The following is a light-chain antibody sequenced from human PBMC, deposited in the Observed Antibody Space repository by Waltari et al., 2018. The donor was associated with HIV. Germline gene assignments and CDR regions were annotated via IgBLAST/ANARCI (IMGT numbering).Light chain of an antibody. CDR3: QQYNNWPPEDT. Sequence: EIVMTQSPATLSVSPGASAILSCRASQSVTTNLAWYQQKPGQAPRLLSYGASTRATGIPARFSSSGSGTGFTLTISSLQSEDFAIYYCQQYNNWPPEDTFGQGTKLEIK. V-gene: IGKV3-15*01. J-gene: IGKJ2*01. CDR2: GAS. CDR1: QSVTTN.